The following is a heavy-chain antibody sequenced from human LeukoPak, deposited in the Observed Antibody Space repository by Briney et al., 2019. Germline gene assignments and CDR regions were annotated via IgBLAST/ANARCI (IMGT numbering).Heavy chain of an antibody. D-gene: IGHD5-18*01. Sequence: ASVKVSCKASGYTFTSYDINWVRQAPGQGLEWMGIINPSGGSTSYAQKFQGRVTMTRDMSTSTVYMELSSLRSEDTAVYYCARDFKYSYGYFGAFDIWGQGTMVTVSS. CDR1: GYTFTSYD. CDR2: INPSGGST. CDR3: ARDFKYSYGYFGAFDI. J-gene: IGHJ3*02. V-gene: IGHV1-46*01.